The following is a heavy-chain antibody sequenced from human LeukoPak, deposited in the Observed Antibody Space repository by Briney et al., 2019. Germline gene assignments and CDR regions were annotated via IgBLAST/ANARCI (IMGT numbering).Heavy chain of an antibody. Sequence: SETLSLTCAVSGGSLSVYYWSWIRQPPGKGLGCIGEINHGGITNYNPSPRGHVTISVDPYKNKFCLKLSAVTAADTAVYYCARVRSSSTWFDPWGQGTLVTVSS. J-gene: IGHJ5*02. CDR1: GGSLSVYY. V-gene: IGHV4-34*01. CDR2: INHGGIT. D-gene: IGHD6-6*01. CDR3: ARVRSSSTWFDP.